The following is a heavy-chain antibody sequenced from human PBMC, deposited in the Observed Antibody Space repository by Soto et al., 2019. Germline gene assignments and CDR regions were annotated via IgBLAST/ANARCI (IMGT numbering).Heavy chain of an antibody. V-gene: IGHV3-30*18. Sequence: PGGSLRLSCAASGFTFSSYGMHWVRQAPGKGLEWVAVISYDGSNKYYADSVKGRFTISRDNSKNTLYLQMSSLRAEDTAVYYCAKDQSLGYCSSTSCYSRAQHYYYYGMDVWGQGTTVTVSS. CDR2: ISYDGSNK. D-gene: IGHD2-2*02. J-gene: IGHJ6*02. CDR1: GFTFSSYG. CDR3: AKDQSLGYCSSTSCYSRAQHYYYYGMDV.